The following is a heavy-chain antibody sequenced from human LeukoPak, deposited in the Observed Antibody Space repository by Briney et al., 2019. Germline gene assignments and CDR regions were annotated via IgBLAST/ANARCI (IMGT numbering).Heavy chain of an antibody. J-gene: IGHJ3*02. V-gene: IGHV3-23*01. Sequence: PGGSLRLSCAASGFTFSSYAMSWVRQAPGKGLEWVSAISGSGGSTYYADSVKGRFTISRDNSKNTLYLQMNSLRAEDTAVYYCANSLTMVVTQSAFDIWGQGTVVTVSS. CDR2: ISGSGGST. CDR1: GFTFSSYA. D-gene: IGHD4-23*01. CDR3: ANSLTMVVTQSAFDI.